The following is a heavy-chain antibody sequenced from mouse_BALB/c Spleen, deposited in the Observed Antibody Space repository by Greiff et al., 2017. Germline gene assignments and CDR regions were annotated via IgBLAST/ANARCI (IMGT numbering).Heavy chain of an antibody. V-gene: IGHV1S16*01. D-gene: IGHD2-14*01. CDR1: GYTFTSYY. J-gene: IGHJ4*01. CDR3: TSDRCAAAMDY. CDR2: INPSNGGT. Sequence: QVQLQQPGAELVKPGASVKLSCKASGYTFTSYYMYWVKQRPGQGLEWIGGINPSNGGTNFNEKFKSKATLTVDKSSSTAYMQLSSLTSEDSAVYYCTSDRCAAAMDYWGQGTSVTVSS.